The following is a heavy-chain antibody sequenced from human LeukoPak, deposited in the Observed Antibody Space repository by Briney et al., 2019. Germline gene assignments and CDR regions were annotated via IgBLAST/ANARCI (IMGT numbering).Heavy chain of an antibody. J-gene: IGHJ4*02. CDR2: IYHSGST. D-gene: IGHD3-22*01. V-gene: IGHV4-38-2*01. Sequence: PSETLSLTCAVSGYSISSGYYWGWIRQPPGKGLEWIGSIYHSGSTYYNPSLKSRVTISVDTSKNQLSLKLSSVTAADTAVYYCARGPPRWLLTHWGQGTLVTVSS. CDR1: GYSISSGYY. CDR3: ARGPPRWLLTH.